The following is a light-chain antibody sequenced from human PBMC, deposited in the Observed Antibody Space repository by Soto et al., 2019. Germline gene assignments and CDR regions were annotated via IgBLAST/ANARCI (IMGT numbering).Light chain of an antibody. J-gene: IGKJ5*01. V-gene: IGKV3-11*01. CDR2: DAS. CDR1: QSVSIY. Sequence: EIVLTQSPATLSLSPGERATLSCRSSQSVSIYLAWYQQNPGQAPRLLIFDASNMATGIPARFSGSGSGTDFTLTISSLEPEDFAVYYCQQRNNWPPEITFGQGTRLPIK. CDR3: QQRNNWPPEIT.